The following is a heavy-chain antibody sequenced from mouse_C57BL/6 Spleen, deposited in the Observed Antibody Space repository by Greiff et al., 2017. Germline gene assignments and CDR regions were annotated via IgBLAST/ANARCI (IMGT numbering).Heavy chain of an antibody. V-gene: IGHV5-9-1*02. J-gene: IGHJ2*01. Sequence: EVQLVESGEGLVKPGGSLKLSCAASGFTFSSYAMSWVRQTPEKRLEWVAYISSGGDYLYYADTVKGRFTISRDNARNTLYLQMSSLKSEDTAMYYCTRDHDSSGYFDYWGQGATLTVSS. D-gene: IGHD3-2*02. CDR3: TRDHDSSGYFDY. CDR1: GFTFSSYA. CDR2: ISSGGDYL.